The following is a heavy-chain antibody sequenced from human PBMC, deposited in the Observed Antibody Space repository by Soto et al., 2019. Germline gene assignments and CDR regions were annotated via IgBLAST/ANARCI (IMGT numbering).Heavy chain of an antibody. J-gene: IGHJ4*02. CDR3: ARQTTYSSSWHDC. D-gene: IGHD6-13*01. CDR2: IYSSGSI. V-gene: IGHV4-4*07. Sequence: VSGGSINNYYWSWIRQPAGKGLEYIGRIYSSGSINYNPSLKSRVTMSVDTSKNQFSLKVRSVTAADTAVYYCARQTTYSSSWHDCWGQGTLVTVSS. CDR1: GGSINNYY.